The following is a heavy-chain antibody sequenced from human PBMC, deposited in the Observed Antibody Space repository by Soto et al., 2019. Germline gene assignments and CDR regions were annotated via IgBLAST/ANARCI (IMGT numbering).Heavy chain of an antibody. CDR2: IWYDGSNH. D-gene: IGHD4-17*01. V-gene: IGHV3-33*01. CDR3: ARDHAPGHDYYFAL. J-gene: IGHJ2*01. Sequence: QVQLVESGGGVVQPGRSLRLSCAASGFTFSSYGMHWVRQAPGKGLEWVAVIWYDGSNHYYADAVKGRFTISRDNSKNTLYLQMNSLRAEDTAVYYWARDHAPGHDYYFALWGRGTLVTVSS. CDR1: GFTFSSYG.